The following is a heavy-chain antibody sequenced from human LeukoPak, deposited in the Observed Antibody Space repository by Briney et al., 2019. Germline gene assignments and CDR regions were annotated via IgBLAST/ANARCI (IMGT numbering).Heavy chain of an antibody. D-gene: IGHD3-3*01. V-gene: IGHV1-69*05. CDR3: ARGGPEYDFWSGYYSD. CDR1: GGTFSSYA. Sequence: GSSVKVSCKASGGTFSSYAISWVRQAPGQGLEWMGGIIPIFGTANYAQKFQGRVTMTTDTSTSTAYMELRSLRSDDTAVYYCARGGPEYDFWSGYYSDWGQGTLVTVSS. J-gene: IGHJ4*02. CDR2: IIPIFGTA.